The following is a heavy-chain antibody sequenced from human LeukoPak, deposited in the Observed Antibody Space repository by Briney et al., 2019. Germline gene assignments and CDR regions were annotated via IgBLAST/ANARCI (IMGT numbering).Heavy chain of an antibody. Sequence: GGSLRLSCAASGFTFSDYYMSWIRQAPGKGLEWVSYISSSGSTIYYADSVKGRFTISRDNAKNSLYLQMNSLRAEDTAVYYWARDPYSSSWFDYWGQGTLVTVSS. CDR3: ARDPYSSSWFDY. V-gene: IGHV3-11*01. CDR1: GFTFSDYY. CDR2: ISSSGSTI. D-gene: IGHD6-13*01. J-gene: IGHJ4*02.